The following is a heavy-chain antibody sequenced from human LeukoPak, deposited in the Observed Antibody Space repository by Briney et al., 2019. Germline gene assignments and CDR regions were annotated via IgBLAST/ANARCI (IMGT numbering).Heavy chain of an antibody. CDR1: GFTFSSYA. J-gene: IGHJ3*02. V-gene: IGHV3-30*04. CDR3: AREAYSSGRAGTFDI. Sequence: GALRLSCAASGFTFSSYAMHWVRQAPGKRLEWVALIPHDGGNKQYGDSAKGRFTVSRENSKNTVDLNMDSLTVDDTAIYYCAREAYSSGRAGTFDIWGQGTMVTVSS. CDR2: IPHDGGNK. D-gene: IGHD6-19*01.